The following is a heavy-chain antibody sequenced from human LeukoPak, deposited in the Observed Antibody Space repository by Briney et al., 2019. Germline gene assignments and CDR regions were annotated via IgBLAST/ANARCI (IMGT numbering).Heavy chain of an antibody. J-gene: IGHJ4*02. D-gene: IGHD1-1*01. V-gene: IGHV4-30-2*05. CDR3: ARQLYGMVDY. CDR1: GGSISRGGYS. CDR2: IYHSGST. Sequence: PSQTLSLTCAVSGGSISRGGYSWSWIRQPPGKGLEWIGYIYHSGSTYYNPSLKSRVTISVDTSKNQFSLKLSSVTAADTAVYYCARQLYGMVDYWGQGTLVTVSS.